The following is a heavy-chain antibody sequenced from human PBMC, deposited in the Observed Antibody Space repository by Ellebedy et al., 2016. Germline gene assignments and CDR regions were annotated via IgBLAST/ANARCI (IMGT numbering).Heavy chain of an antibody. V-gene: IGHV4-31*03. CDR3: ASSTVVAAGVDYFDY. CDR1: GGSISSGGYY. D-gene: IGHD4-23*01. J-gene: IGHJ4*02. Sequence: SETLSLTCTVSGGSISSGGYYWSWIRQRPGKGLEWIGFIYHSGSTYYNPSLKSRITISMDTSKNQFSLKLNSVTAADTALYYCASSTVVAAGVDYFDYWGQGTLLTVSA. CDR2: IYHSGST.